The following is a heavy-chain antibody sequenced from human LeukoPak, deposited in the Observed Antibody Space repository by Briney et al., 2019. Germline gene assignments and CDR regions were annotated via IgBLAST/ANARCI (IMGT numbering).Heavy chain of an antibody. V-gene: IGHV4-59*08. CDR2: ISDIGSI. J-gene: IGHJ4*02. Sequence: KTSETLSLTCTVSGGSLSSFYWSWVRQPPGKGLGWIAYISDIGSINYNPSLKSRVTISLDTSKNQFSLKLSSVTAADTAVYYCAGHHPRNTVDFWGQRALGTVSS. CDR1: GGSLSSFY. CDR3: AGHHPRNTVDF. D-gene: IGHD2/OR15-2a*01.